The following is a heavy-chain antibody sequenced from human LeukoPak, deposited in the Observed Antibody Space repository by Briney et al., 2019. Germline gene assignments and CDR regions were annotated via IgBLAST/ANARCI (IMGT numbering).Heavy chain of an antibody. V-gene: IGHV1-2*02. CDR1: GYTFTGHY. J-gene: IGHJ5*02. CDR3: ARGLPRIAAAGTRSWFDP. Sequence: ASVKVSCKASGYTFTGHYMHWVRQAPGQGLEWMGWINPNSGGTNYAQKFQGRVTMTRDTSISTAYMELSRLRSDDTAVYYCARGLPRIAAAGTRSWFDPWGQGTLVTVSS. D-gene: IGHD6-13*01. CDR2: INPNSGGT.